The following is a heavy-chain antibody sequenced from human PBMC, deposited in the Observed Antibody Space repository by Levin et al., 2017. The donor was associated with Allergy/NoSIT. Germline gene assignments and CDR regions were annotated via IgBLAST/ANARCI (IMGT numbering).Heavy chain of an antibody. CDR2: IDWDDDK. CDR3: ARVIRYCSGGSCYPNFDY. Sequence: QTLSLTCTFSGFSLSTSGMCVSWIRQPPGKALEWLALIDWDDDKYYSTSLKTRLTISKDTSKNQVVLTMTNMDPVDTATYYCARVIRYCSGGSCYPNFDYWGQGTLVTVSS. J-gene: IGHJ4*02. D-gene: IGHD2-15*01. CDR1: GFSLSTSGMC. V-gene: IGHV2-70*01.